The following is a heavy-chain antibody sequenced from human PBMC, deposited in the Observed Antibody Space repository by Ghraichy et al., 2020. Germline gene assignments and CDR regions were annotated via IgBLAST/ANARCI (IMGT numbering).Heavy chain of an antibody. CDR1: GGSISSYY. CDR3: ARYDAPMMGHALDI. J-gene: IGHJ3*02. D-gene: IGHD3-22*01. CDR2: IYYSGST. V-gene: IGHV4-59*01. Sequence: SETLSLTCTVSGGSISSYYWSWIRQPPGKGLEWIGYIYYSGSTNYNPSLKSRVTISVDTSKNQFSLKLSSVTAADTAVYYCARYDAPMMGHALDIWGQGTMVTVSS.